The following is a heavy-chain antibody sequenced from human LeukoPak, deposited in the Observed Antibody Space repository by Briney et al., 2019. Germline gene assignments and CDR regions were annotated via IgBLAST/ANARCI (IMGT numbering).Heavy chain of an antibody. V-gene: IGHV3-53*01. CDR3: ARSSGSLPGYYYMDV. D-gene: IGHD1-26*01. CDR1: GFTVNSNY. J-gene: IGHJ6*03. Sequence: GGSLRHSCVASGFTVNSNYMSWVRPAPGKGLEWVSVIYSDGTTYYADSVRGRFTISRDSSKNTLYLQMNSPRAEDTAVYYCARSSGSLPGYYYMDVWGKGTTVTVSS. CDR2: IYSDGTT.